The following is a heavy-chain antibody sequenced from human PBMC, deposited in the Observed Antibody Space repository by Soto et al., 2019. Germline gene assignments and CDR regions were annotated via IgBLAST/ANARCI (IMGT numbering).Heavy chain of an antibody. CDR1: GFTFISYS. Sequence: PGGSVRLSCAASGFTFISYSMNWVRQAPGKGLEWVSSISSSSSYIYYADSVKGRFTISRDNAKNSLYLQMNSLRAEDTAVYYCASGSSSSLDYWGQGTLVTVSS. D-gene: IGHD6-6*01. J-gene: IGHJ4*02. CDR3: ASGSSSSLDY. CDR2: ISSSSSYI. V-gene: IGHV3-21*01.